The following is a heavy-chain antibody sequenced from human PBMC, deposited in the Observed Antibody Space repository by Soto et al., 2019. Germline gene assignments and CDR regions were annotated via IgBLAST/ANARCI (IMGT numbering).Heavy chain of an antibody. D-gene: IGHD4-4*01. Sequence: SETLSLTCTVSGGSVSSGSYYWSWIRQPPGKGLEWIGYIYYSGSTNYNPSLKSRVTISVDTSKNQFSLKLSSVTAADTAMYYCARHDRVTTGYYYYYYMDVWGKGTTVTVSS. CDR3: ARHDRVTTGYYYYYYMDV. V-gene: IGHV4-61*01. J-gene: IGHJ6*03. CDR1: GGSVSSGSYY. CDR2: IYYSGST.